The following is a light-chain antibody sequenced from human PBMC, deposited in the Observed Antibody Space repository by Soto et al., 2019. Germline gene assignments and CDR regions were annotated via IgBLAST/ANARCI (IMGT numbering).Light chain of an antibody. CDR3: QQYDRSPYT. CDR1: QSVSSY. J-gene: IGKJ2*01. CDR2: DAS. V-gene: IGKV3-11*01. Sequence: EIVLTQSPATLSLSPGERATLSCRASQSVSSYLAWYQQKPGQAPRLLIYDASNRATGIPARFSGSGPGTDFTLTISRLEPEDFEVYYCQQYDRSPYTFGQGTKVDIK.